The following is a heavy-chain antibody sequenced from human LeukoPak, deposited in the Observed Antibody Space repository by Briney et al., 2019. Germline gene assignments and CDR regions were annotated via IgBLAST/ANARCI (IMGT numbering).Heavy chain of an antibody. D-gene: IGHD1-1*01. CDR2: ISSSSSTI. V-gene: IGHV3-48*01. Sequence: GGSLRLSCAAPGFTFSKYSMNWVRQAPGKGLEWVSYISSSSSTIYYADSVKGRFTISRDNAKNSLYLQMNSLSAEDTAMYYCARDLDNSGPRNDYWGQGTLVTVSS. CDR1: GFTFSKYS. J-gene: IGHJ4*02. CDR3: ARDLDNSGPRNDY.